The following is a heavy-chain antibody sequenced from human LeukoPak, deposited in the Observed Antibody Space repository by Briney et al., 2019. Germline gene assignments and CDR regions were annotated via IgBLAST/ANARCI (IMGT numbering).Heavy chain of an antibody. D-gene: IGHD3-22*01. J-gene: IGHJ4*02. V-gene: IGHV1-18*01. CDR2: ISAYNGNT. Sequence: SVKVSCKASGYTFTDYGISWVRQAPGQGLEWMGWISAYNGNTNYAQKLQGRVTMTTDTSTSTAYMELRSLRSDDTAVYYCARALRPQDYYDSSGYYFDFDYWGQGTLVTVSS. CDR1: GYTFTDYG. CDR3: ARALRPQDYYDSSGYYFDFDY.